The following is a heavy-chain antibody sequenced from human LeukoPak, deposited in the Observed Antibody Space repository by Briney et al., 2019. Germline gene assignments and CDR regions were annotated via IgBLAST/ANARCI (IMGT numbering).Heavy chain of an antibody. Sequence: SETLSLTCTVSGGSIGSYYWTWIRQPAGEGLEWIGRIYSSGSTNYNPSLKSRVAISLDTPKSQFSLKLHSVTAADTAVYYCARGGYYYLDVWGGGTTVTVSS. V-gene: IGHV4-4*07. CDR2: IYSSGST. J-gene: IGHJ6*03. CDR1: GGSIGSYY. CDR3: ARGGYYYLDV.